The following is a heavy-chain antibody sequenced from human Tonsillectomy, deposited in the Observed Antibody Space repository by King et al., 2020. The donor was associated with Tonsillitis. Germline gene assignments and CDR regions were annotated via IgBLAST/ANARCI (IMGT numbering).Heavy chain of an antibody. V-gene: IGHV1-24*01. J-gene: IGHJ3*01. CDR1: GYTLTELS. CDR3: ATIIIVGVTDDAFDL. Sequence: QLVQSGAEVKKPGASVKVSCKVSGYTLTELSMHWVRQAPGKGLEWMGGFDLEDGETIYAQKFQGRVTMTEDTSTDTAFMELSSLRSEDTAVYYCATIIIVGVTDDAFDLWGQGTMVTVSS. D-gene: IGHD1-26*01. CDR2: FDLEDGET.